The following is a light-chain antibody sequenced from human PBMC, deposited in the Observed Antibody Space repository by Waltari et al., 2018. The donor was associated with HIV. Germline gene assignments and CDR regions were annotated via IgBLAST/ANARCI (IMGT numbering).Light chain of an antibody. V-gene: IGLV2-8*01. Sequence: QSALTQPPSASGSPGPAVTTPCTGTSSDVGGHSYFPWYQQHPGKAPKLIISEVTKRPSGVPDRFSGSKSGNTASLTVSGLQAEDEGDYFCSSYSGRNRSVIFGGGTRVTVL. CDR2: EVT. CDR3: SSYSGRNRSVI. J-gene: IGLJ2*01. CDR1: SSDVGGHSY.